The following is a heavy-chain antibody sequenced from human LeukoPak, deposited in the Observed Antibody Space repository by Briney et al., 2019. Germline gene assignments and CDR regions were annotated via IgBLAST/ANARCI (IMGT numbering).Heavy chain of an antibody. CDR2: ISSSSSYI. CDR1: GFTFSSYS. J-gene: IGHJ4*02. CDR3: ARAYNWNDPSPFDH. V-gene: IGHV3-21*01. Sequence: GGSLRLSCAASGFTFSSYSMNWVRQAPGKGLEWVSSISSSSSYIYYADSVKGRFTISRDNAKNSLYLQMNSLRAEDTAVYYCARAYNWNDPSPFDHWGQGTLVTVSS. D-gene: IGHD1-1*01.